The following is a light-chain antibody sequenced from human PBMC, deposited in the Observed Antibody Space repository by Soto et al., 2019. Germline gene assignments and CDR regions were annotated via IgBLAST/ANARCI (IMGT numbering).Light chain of an antibody. V-gene: IGKV1-27*01. CDR2: AAS. J-gene: IGKJ3*01. Sequence: DIQMTQSPTSLSVSVGDRVTITCRASQGIRNFVAWYQQKPGKAPKLLIYAASTLHTGVPSRFSGSGSGTDSTRTIHTLQPEDFSTYSYQNYSTVPAFGPGTKVEIK. CDR1: QGIRNF. CDR3: QNYSTVPA.